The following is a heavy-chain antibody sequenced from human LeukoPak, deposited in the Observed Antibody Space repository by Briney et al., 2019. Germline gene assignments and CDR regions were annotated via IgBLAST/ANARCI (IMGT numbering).Heavy chain of an antibody. D-gene: IGHD3-16*02. CDR3: ARTEGYDYVWGSNHY. Sequence: GGSLRLSCAASGFTFSSYAMHWVRQAPGKGLEWVAVISYDGSNKYYADSVKGRFTISRDNSKNTLYLQMNSLRAEDTAVYYCARTEGYDYVWGSNHYWGQGTLVTVSS. J-gene: IGHJ4*02. V-gene: IGHV3-30-3*01. CDR2: ISYDGSNK. CDR1: GFTFSSYA.